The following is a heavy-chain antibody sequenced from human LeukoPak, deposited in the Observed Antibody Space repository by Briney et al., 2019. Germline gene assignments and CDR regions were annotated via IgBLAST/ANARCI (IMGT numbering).Heavy chain of an antibody. D-gene: IGHD6-19*01. CDR2: VFHSGNT. J-gene: IGHJ4*02. CDR1: GYSISSTYY. V-gene: IGHV4-38-2*02. Sequence: SETLSLTCTVSGYSISSTYYWGWIRQPPGKGLEWVGSVFHSGNTYYNPSLKSRLTISADTSKNQFSLKLSSVTAADTAVYYCAGRYSSGWFDFDYWGQGTLVTVSS. CDR3: AGRYSSGWFDFDY.